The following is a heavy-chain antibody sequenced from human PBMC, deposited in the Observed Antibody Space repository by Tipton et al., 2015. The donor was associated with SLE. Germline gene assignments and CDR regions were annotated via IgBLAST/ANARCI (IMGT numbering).Heavy chain of an antibody. D-gene: IGHD2-2*01. CDR1: GSSVSSGYS. V-gene: IGHV4-38-2*02. J-gene: IGHJ5*02. CDR3: ARDLTLVVPAAQGGNCFDP. Sequence: TLSLTCAVSGSSVSSGYSWAWIRQPPGKGLEWIGSFSDSGEKTYYNPSLESRVTISVDTSKNQLSLKLSSVTAADTAVYYCARDLTLVVPAAQGGNCFDPWGRGTRVTVSS. CDR2: FSDSGEKT.